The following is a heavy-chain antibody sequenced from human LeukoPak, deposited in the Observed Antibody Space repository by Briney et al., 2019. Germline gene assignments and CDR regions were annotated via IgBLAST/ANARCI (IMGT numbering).Heavy chain of an antibody. CDR3: ARDKDLYANYYFDY. CDR1: GFTFSGYA. D-gene: IGHD5/OR15-5a*01. Sequence: PGRSLKLSCAASGFTFSGYALHWVRQALGKGLEWVAVISYDGRDKHFADSVKGRFTISRDNSKNTLFLQMNSLRAEDTAVYYCARDKDLYANYYFDYWGQGTLVTVSS. CDR2: ISYDGRDK. V-gene: IGHV3-30*04. J-gene: IGHJ4*02.